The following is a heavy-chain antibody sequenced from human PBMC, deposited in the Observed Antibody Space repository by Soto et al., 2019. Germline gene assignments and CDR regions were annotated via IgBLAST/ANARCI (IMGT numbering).Heavy chain of an antibody. Sequence: GSLTLCCADSGVTFSSYEMNWIRQAPGKGLEWVSYISSSGTTVHYADSVKGRFTISRDNAKNSLFLQMNSMRAEDTALYYCARAGVYWGQGTLVTVSS. CDR1: GVTFSSYE. CDR2: ISSSGTTV. D-gene: IGHD2-8*01. V-gene: IGHV3-48*03. CDR3: ARAGVY. J-gene: IGHJ4*02.